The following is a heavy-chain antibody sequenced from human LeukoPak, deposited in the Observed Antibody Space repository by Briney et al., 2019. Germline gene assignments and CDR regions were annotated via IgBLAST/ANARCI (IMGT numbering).Heavy chain of an antibody. D-gene: IGHD2-15*01. J-gene: IGHJ4*02. V-gene: IGHV3-7*03. CDR2: IKQDGSEK. Sequence: PGGSLRLSCAASGFTFSDYYMSWIRQAPGKGLEWVANIKQDGSEKYYVDSVKGRFTISRDNAKNSLYLQMNSLRAEDTAVYYCAREEGWSFDYWGQGTLVTVSS. CDR3: AREEGWSFDY. CDR1: GFTFSDYY.